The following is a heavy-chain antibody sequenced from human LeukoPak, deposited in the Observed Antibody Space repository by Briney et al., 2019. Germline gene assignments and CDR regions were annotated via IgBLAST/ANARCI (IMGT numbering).Heavy chain of an antibody. CDR1: GDSFPNYW. J-gene: IGHJ3*02. CDR3: ASNVVGARAFDI. CDR2: IYPGDSET. Sequence: GESLKISCRDSGDSFPNYWIGWVRQMPGKGLEWMGIIYPGDSETRYSPSFQGQVTISADRSISTAYLQWSSLKASDTAMYYCASNVVGARAFDIWGRGTMVTVSS. V-gene: IGHV5-51*01. D-gene: IGHD1-26*01.